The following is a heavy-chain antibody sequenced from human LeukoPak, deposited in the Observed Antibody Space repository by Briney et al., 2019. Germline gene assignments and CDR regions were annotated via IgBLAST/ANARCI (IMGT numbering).Heavy chain of an antibody. D-gene: IGHD3-10*01. CDR3: AKDRGVIMSAGLDY. CDR1: GFTFSGYD. V-gene: IGHV3-48*03. CDR2: ISSSGSTL. Sequence: PGGSLRLSCAASGFTFSGYDMIWVRQAPGEGLEWVSFISSSGSTLYYADSVKGRFTISRDNTKNSLYLQMNSLRAEDTAVYYCAKDRGVIMSAGLDYWGQGTLVTVSS. J-gene: IGHJ4*02.